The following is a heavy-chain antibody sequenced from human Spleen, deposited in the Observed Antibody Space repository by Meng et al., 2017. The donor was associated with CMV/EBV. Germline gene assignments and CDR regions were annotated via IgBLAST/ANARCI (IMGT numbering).Heavy chain of an antibody. V-gene: IGHV1-18*04. CDR3: ARGTGIVDY. Sequence: VSCRASGYTFASHGIAWVRQAPGQGLEWMGWISPSIGSTNYAQRLEGRVTMTTDRSTTTAYLELKSLRYDDTAVYFCARGTGIVDYWGQGTLVTVSS. CDR2: ISPSIGST. CDR1: GYTFASHG. D-gene: IGHD7-27*01. J-gene: IGHJ4*02.